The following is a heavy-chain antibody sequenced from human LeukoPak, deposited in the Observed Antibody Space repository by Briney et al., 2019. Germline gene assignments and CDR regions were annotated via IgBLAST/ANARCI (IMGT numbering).Heavy chain of an antibody. D-gene: IGHD5-12*01. V-gene: IGHV3-30*02. CDR3: AKDGRTGYPFDS. J-gene: IGHJ4*02. CDR2: IRDDGSNK. CDR1: GFTFSSYA. Sequence: PGGSLRLSCAASGFTFSSYAMHWVRQAPGKGLEWVTFIRDDGSNKYYADSVKGRFTISRDTSKNTLYLQMNSLRVEDTAVYYCAKDGRTGYPFDSWGQGTLVTVSS.